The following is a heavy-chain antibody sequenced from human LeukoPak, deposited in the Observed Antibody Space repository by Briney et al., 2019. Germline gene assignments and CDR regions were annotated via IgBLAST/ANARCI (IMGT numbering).Heavy chain of an antibody. Sequence: SETLSLTCAVYGGSFSGYYWSWIRQPPGKGLEWIGEINHSGSTNYNPSPKSRVTISVDTSKNQFSLKLSSVTAADTAVYYCARSGRIVVVPAAIPGGWFDPWGQGTLVTVSS. D-gene: IGHD2-2*01. V-gene: IGHV4-34*01. CDR2: INHSGST. CDR3: ARSGRIVVVPAAIPGGWFDP. J-gene: IGHJ5*02. CDR1: GGSFSGYY.